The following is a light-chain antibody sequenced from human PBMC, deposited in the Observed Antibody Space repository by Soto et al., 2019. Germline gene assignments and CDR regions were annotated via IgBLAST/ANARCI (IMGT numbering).Light chain of an antibody. J-gene: IGLJ1*01. Sequence: QSALTQPASVSGSPGQSITISCTGTSSDVGGYNYVSWYQQYPGKAPKLMIYDVSNRPSGVSNRFSGSKSANTASLTISGLQAEDEADYYCSSYTSSSTLCVFGTGTKLTVL. CDR2: DVS. CDR1: SSDVGGYNY. V-gene: IGLV2-14*01. CDR3: SSYTSSSTLCV.